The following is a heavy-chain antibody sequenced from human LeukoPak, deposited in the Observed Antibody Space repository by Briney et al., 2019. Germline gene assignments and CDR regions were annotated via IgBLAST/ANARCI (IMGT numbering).Heavy chain of an antibody. J-gene: IGHJ6*02. Sequence: SVKVSCKASGGTFSSYAISWLRQAPGQGLEWMGGIIPIFGTANYAQKFQGRVTITADESTSTAYMELSSLRSEDTAVYYCARGGGDGYNHDYYYGMDVWGQGTTVTVSS. CDR2: IIPIFGTA. D-gene: IGHD5-24*01. CDR3: ARGGGDGYNHDYYYGMDV. V-gene: IGHV1-69*13. CDR1: GGTFSSYA.